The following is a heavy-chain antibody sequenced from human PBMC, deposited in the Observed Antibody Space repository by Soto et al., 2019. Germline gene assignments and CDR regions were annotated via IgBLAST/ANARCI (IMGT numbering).Heavy chain of an antibody. CDR1: GGSINSGDYY. CDR2: IYYSGST. CDR3: ARLYTGYGAFDY. J-gene: IGHJ4*02. Sequence: SETLSLTCSVSGGSINSGDYYWSWIRQSPGKGLEWIGYIYYSGSTYYNPSLKSRSTISIDTSKNQFFLDVDSVTAADTAVYYCARLYTGYGAFDYWGQGTLVTVSS. V-gene: IGHV4-30-4*01. D-gene: IGHD5-12*01.